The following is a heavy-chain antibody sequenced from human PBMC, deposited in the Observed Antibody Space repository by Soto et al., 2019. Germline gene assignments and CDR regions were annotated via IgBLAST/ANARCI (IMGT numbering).Heavy chain of an antibody. J-gene: IGHJ3*02. D-gene: IGHD4-17*01. CDR3: AKDPNGDYVGAFDI. CDR2: ISASGGST. V-gene: IGHV3-23*01. Sequence: GGSLRLSCAASGFTFSSYAMSWVRQAPGAGLEWVSGISASGGSTYYADSVKGRFTISRDNSKNNLFLQMTSLRAEDTALYYCAKDPNGDYVGAFDIWGRGTMVTVSS. CDR1: GFTFSSYA.